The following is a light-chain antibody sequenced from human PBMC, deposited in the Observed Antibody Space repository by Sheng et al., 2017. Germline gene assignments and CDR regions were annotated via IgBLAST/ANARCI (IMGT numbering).Light chain of an antibody. J-gene: IGLJ3*02. CDR3: TSYTNRVTWV. V-gene: IGLV2-18*02. Sequence: QSALTQPPSVSGSPGQSVTISCTGTTSDVGDYNRVSWYQQPPGTAPTYLYLLTSAVGPPGVPSIASLGRKSVNTASLTISGLQAEDEADYYCTSYTNRVTWVFGGGTKLTVL. CDR2: TSA. CDR1: TSDVGDYNR.